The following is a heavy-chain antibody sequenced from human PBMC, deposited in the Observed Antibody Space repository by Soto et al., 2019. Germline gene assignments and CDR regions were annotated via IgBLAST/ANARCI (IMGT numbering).Heavy chain of an antibody. D-gene: IGHD6-13*01. J-gene: IGHJ5*02. CDR3: ARGGLDSSSWYDSNWFDP. CDR1: GYTFTSYD. Sequence: ASVKVSCKASGYTFTSYDISWVRQATGQGLEWMGWMNPNSGNTGYAQKFQGRVTMTRNTSISTAYMELSSLRSEDTAAYYCARGGLDSSSWYDSNWFDPWGQGTLVTVSS. CDR2: MNPNSGNT. V-gene: IGHV1-8*01.